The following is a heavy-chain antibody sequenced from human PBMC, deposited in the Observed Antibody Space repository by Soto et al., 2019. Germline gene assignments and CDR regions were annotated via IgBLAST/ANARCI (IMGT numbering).Heavy chain of an antibody. Sequence: QVQLVQSGAEVKKPGASVKVSCKASGYTFTSYGISWVRQAPGQGLEWMGWISAYNGNTNYAQKLXGXVXMSXEAYTSTAYMELRILRSDGTAVYYCASGAAYGDGYWGQGTLVTVSS. V-gene: IGHV1-18*01. CDR1: GYTFTSYG. D-gene: IGHD4-17*01. CDR2: ISAYNGNT. J-gene: IGHJ4*02. CDR3: ASGAAYGDGY.